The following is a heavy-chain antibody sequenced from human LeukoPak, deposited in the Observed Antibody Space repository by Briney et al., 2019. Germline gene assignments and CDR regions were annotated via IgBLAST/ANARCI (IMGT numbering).Heavy chain of an antibody. CDR1: GGSISSGGYY. CDR3: ASRPRYFDWTGFDP. V-gene: IGHV4-31*03. CDR2: IYYSGST. D-gene: IGHD3-9*01. Sequence: SETLSLTCTVSGGSISSGGYYWSWIRQHPRKGLEWIGYIYYSGSTYYNPSLKSRVTISVDTSMNQFSLKLSSVTAADTAVYYCASRPRYFDWTGFDPWGQGTLVTVSS. J-gene: IGHJ5*02.